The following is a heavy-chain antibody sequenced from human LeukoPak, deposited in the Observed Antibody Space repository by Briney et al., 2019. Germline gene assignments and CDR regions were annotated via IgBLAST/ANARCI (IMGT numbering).Heavy chain of an antibody. D-gene: IGHD6-13*01. Sequence: GASVKVSCKASGGTFSSYAISWVRQAPGQGLEWMGGIIPIFGTANYAQKFQGRVTITADESTSTAYMELSSLRSEDTAVYYCASRAAADTRYYYGMDVWGQGTTVTVSS. CDR1: GGTFSSYA. V-gene: IGHV1-69*13. J-gene: IGHJ6*02. CDR2: IIPIFGTA. CDR3: ASRAAADTRYYYGMDV.